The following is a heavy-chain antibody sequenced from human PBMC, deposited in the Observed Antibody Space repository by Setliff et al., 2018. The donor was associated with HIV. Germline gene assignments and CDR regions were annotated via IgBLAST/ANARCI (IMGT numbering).Heavy chain of an antibody. Sequence: PGGSLRLSCVVSGFAVSDAWMSWVRQAPGKGLEWVGRIKTRADNYATAYAASVKGRFTISRDDSMNTAYLQMNSLKIEDTAVYYCTRPQYFYDTSGDDDWGQGTLVTVSS. CDR1: GFAVSDAW. CDR2: IKTRADNYAT. D-gene: IGHD3-22*01. V-gene: IGHV3-73*01. CDR3: TRPQYFYDTSGDDD. J-gene: IGHJ4*02.